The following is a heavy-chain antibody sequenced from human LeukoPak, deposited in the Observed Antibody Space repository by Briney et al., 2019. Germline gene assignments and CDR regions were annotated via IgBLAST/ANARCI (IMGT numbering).Heavy chain of an antibody. CDR2: IRSKAYGGTT. CDR1: GFTFGDYA. J-gene: IGHJ4*02. Sequence: PGGSLRLSCTASGFTFGDYAMSWVRQAPGKGLEWVGFIRSKAYGGTTEYAASVKGRFTISRDDSKSITYLQMNSLKTEDTAVYYCTRESYCSGGSCYMYWGQGTLVTVSS. D-gene: IGHD2-15*01. V-gene: IGHV3-49*04. CDR3: TRESYCSGGSCYMY.